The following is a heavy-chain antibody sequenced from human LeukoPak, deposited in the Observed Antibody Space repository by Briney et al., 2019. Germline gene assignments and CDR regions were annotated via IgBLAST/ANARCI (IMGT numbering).Heavy chain of an antibody. V-gene: IGHV1-69*04. J-gene: IGHJ5*02. CDR2: IMPILGIA. Sequence: ASVKVSCKASGGTFSSYTISWVRQAPGQGLEWMGRIMPILGIANYAQKFQGRVTITADKSTSTAYMELSSLRSEDTAVYYCARDYGGNARFDPWGQGTLVTVSS. CDR3: ARDYGGNARFDP. D-gene: IGHD4-23*01. CDR1: GGTFSSYT.